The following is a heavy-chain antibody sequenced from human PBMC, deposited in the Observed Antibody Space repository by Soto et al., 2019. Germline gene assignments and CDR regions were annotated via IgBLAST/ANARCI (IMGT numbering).Heavy chain of an antibody. Sequence: EVQLLESGGAVVQPGGSLRLSCAASGFTFDDYMMHWVRQAPGKGLEWISLISWDGGSIDYADSIKGRFTVSRDNSKNSLFLDMHSLETEDTAFYYCAKEGNGGSSLDSWGQGTLVTVSS. CDR2: ISWDGGSI. V-gene: IGHV3-43*01. CDR3: AKEGNGGSSLDS. J-gene: IGHJ5*01. D-gene: IGHD2-15*01. CDR1: GFTFDDYM.